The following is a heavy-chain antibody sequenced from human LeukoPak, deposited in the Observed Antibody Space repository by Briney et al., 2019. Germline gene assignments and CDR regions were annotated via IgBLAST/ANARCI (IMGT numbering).Heavy chain of an antibody. V-gene: IGHV4-34*01. J-gene: IGHJ5*02. CDR1: GGSFSGYY. D-gene: IGHD3-22*01. CDR2: INHSGST. Sequence: PSETLSLTCAVYGGSFSGYYWSWIRQPPGKGLEWIGEINHSGSTNYNPSLKSRVTISVDTSKNQFSLKLSSVTAADTAVYYCARVKAVNYYDSSGYRFDPWGQGTLVTVSS. CDR3: ARVKAVNYYDSSGYRFDP.